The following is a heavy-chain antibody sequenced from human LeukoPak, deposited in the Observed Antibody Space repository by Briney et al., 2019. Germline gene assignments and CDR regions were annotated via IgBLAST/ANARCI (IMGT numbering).Heavy chain of an antibody. CDR2: ISGSGGST. V-gene: IGHV3-23*01. CDR1: GFTFSSYA. J-gene: IGHJ5*02. D-gene: IGHD3-3*01. CDR3: ATNPSYDFWSGYYGGEWFDP. Sequence: GRSQRLSCAASGFTFSSYAMSWVRQAPGKGLEWVSAISGSGGSTYYADSVRGRFTISRDHSKNTLYLQMNSLRAEDTAVYYCATNPSYDFWSGYYGGEWFDPWGQGTLVTVSS.